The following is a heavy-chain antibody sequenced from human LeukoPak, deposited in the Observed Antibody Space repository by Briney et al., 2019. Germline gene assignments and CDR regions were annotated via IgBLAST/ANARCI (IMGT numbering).Heavy chain of an antibody. CDR2: ITNSGENT. Sequence: GGSLRLSCEASGFSFPYGMSWVRQAPGKGLEWVSGITNSGENTYYADSVKGRFTISRDNSKNTLYLQMNSLRAEDTAVYYCAKMYYYGSGSYYHEDVWGKGTTVTISS. V-gene: IGHV3-23*01. CDR1: GFSFPYG. D-gene: IGHD3-10*01. CDR3: AKMYYYGSGSYYHEDV. J-gene: IGHJ6*04.